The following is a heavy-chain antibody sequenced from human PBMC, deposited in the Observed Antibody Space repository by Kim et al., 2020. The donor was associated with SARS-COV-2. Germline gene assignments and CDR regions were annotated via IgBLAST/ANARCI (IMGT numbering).Heavy chain of an antibody. D-gene: IGHD4-17*01. Sequence: DSAKGRFTISRDNSKNTLYLQMNSLRAEDTAVYYCARDYGDYVSYNWFDPWGQGTLVTVSS. V-gene: IGHV3-30*01. CDR3: ARDYGDYVSYNWFDP. J-gene: IGHJ5*02.